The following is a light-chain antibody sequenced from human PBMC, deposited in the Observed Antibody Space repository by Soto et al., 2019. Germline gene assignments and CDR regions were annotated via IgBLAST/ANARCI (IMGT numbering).Light chain of an antibody. J-gene: IGLJ1*01. CDR2: DVS. CDR1: SSDVGGYNY. Sequence: QSVLTQPASVSGSPGQSIAISCTGTSSDVGGYNYVTWYQQHPGKAPKLMIYDVSNRPSGVSDRFSGSKSGNTASLTISGLQAEDEGDYYCNSYTSSSTYVFGTGTEVNVL. CDR3: NSYTSSSTYV. V-gene: IGLV2-14*03.